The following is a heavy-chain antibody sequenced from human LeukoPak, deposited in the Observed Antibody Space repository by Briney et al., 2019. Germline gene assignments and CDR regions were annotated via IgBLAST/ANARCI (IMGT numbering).Heavy chain of an antibody. Sequence: PGGSLRLSCAASGFTFSSYSMNWVRQAPGKGLEWVSSISSSSSYIYYADSVKGRFTISRDNSKNTLYLQMNSLRAEDTAVYYCAGIYSSGWYLDYWGQGTLVTVSS. CDR3: AGIYSSGWYLDY. V-gene: IGHV3-21*04. D-gene: IGHD6-19*01. J-gene: IGHJ4*02. CDR2: ISSSSSYI. CDR1: GFTFSSYS.